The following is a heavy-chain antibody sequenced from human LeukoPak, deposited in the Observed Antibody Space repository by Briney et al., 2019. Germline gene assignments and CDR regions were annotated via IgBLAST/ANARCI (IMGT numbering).Heavy chain of an antibody. CDR3: AKESPQFDY. J-gene: IGHJ4*02. V-gene: IGHV3-23*01. Sequence: GGSLRLSCTASGFTFSSYAMSWVRQAPGKGLEWISSISAGGDITHYADSMQGRFTISRDNSKNTLRLQMNSLRAEDTAVYYCAKESPQFDYWGQGTLVTVSS. CDR1: GFTFSSYA. CDR2: ISAGGDIT.